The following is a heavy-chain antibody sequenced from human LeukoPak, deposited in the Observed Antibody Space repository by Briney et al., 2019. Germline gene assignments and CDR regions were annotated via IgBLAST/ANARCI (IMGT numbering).Heavy chain of an antibody. CDR2: ISGSGGST. V-gene: IGHV3-23*01. J-gene: IGHJ5*02. CDR1: GFTFSSYA. D-gene: IGHD3-10*01. CDR3: AKRAIARITMVHNWFDP. Sequence: PGGSLTLYCAASGFTFSSYAMSWVRQARGMGLESVSAISGSGGSTYYADSVKGRLTISRDNSKNTLYLQMNSLRAEDTAVYYCAKRAIARITMVHNWFDPWGQGTQVTVSS.